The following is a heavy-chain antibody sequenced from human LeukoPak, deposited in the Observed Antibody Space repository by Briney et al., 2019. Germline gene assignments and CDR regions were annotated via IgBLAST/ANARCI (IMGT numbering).Heavy chain of an antibody. CDR1: GYSISSGYY. CDR2: LYHSGST. V-gene: IGHV4-38-2*02. D-gene: IGHD2-2*01. J-gene: IGHJ4*02. CDR3: ARDKGDIVVVPAAPIYDY. Sequence: SSETLSLTCTVSGYSISSGYYWGWIRQPPGKGLEWIGSLYHSGSTYYNPSLKSRVTISVDTSKNQFSLKLSSVTAADTAVYYCARDKGDIVVVPAAPIYDYWGQGTLVTVSS.